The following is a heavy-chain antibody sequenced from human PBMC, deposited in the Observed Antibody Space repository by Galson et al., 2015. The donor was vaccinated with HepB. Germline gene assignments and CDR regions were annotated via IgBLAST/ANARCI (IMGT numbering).Heavy chain of an antibody. D-gene: IGHD2-2*01. V-gene: IGHV3-33*08. CDR3: ARDPEIGYCSGTTCSYFDY. J-gene: IGHJ4*02. CDR2: IWYDGVNK. Sequence: LRLSCAASGFTFSKFGIHWVRKAPGKGLEWVAVIWYDGVNKYLADSVKGRFTISRDNSKSTVDLQMNSLRGEDTAVYYCARDPEIGYCSGTTCSYFDYWGQGTLVTVSS. CDR1: GFTFSKFG.